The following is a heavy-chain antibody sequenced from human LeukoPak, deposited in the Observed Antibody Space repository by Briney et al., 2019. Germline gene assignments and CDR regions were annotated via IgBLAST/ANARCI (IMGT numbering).Heavy chain of an antibody. V-gene: IGHV4-59*01. CDR1: GGSISSYY. J-gene: IGHJ4*02. CDR2: IYYSGST. D-gene: IGHD3-22*01. Sequence: PSETLSLTCTVSGGSISSYYWSWIRQPPGKGLEWIGYIYYSGSTNYNPSLKRRVTISVDTSKNQFSLKLSSVTAADTAVYYCAREGYYDSSGYYPLWDYWGQGTLVTVSS. CDR3: AREGYYDSSGYYPLWDY.